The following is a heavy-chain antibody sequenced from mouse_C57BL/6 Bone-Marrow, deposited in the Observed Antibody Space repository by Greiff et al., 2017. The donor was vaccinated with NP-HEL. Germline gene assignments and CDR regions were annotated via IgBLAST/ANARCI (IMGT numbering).Heavy chain of an antibody. D-gene: IGHD1-1*01. CDR1: GYAFTNYL. J-gene: IGHJ4*01. CDR3: ARDYYYYGSSFYYYAMDY. CDR2: INPGSGGT. V-gene: IGHV1-54*01. Sequence: QVQLKESGAELVRPGTSVKVSCKASGYAFTNYLLEWVKQRPGQGLEWIGVINPGSGGTNYNEKFKGKATLTADKSSSTAYMQLSSLTSEDSAVYFCARDYYYYGSSFYYYAMDYWGQGTSVTVSS.